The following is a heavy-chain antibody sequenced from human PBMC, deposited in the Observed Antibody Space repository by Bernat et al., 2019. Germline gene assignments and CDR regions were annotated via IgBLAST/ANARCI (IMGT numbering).Heavy chain of an antibody. CDR2: IYPGDSDT. CDR1: GYSFTSYW. D-gene: IGHD6-13*01. V-gene: IGHV5-51*01. Sequence: EVQLVQSGAEVKKPGESLKISCKGSGYSFTSYWIGWVRQMPGKGLEWMGIIYPGDSDTRYSPSFQGQVTISADKSISTAYLQWSSLKASDTAMYYCARQGLPGRAAAGTTALDYWGQGTLVTVSS. J-gene: IGHJ4*02. CDR3: ARQGLPGRAAAGTTALDY.